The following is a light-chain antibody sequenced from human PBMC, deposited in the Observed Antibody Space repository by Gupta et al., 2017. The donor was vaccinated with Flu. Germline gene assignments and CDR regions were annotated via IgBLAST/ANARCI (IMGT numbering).Light chain of an antibody. Sequence: DIQMTQSPSSLSASVGDRVTITCRASQSISSYLNWYQQKPGKAPKLLIYAASSLQSGVPSRFSGSGSGTDFTLTISSLQPEDFATYYCQQSYSHTRGSFGQGTKLEIK. CDR1: QSISSY. CDR2: AAS. V-gene: IGKV1-39*01. CDR3: QQSYSHTRGS. J-gene: IGKJ2*04.